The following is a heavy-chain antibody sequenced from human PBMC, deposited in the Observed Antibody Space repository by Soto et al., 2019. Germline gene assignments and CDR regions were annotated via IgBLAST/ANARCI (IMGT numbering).Heavy chain of an antibody. J-gene: IGHJ4*02. Sequence: SLRLSCAASGFSLEYYAMHWVRQAPGKGLEWVSGISWNSGSIGYADSVKGRFTISRDNAKNSLYLQMNSLRAEDTALYYCAKDLFPAITMIGYWAQGTLVTVSS. V-gene: IGHV3-9*01. D-gene: IGHD3-22*01. CDR1: GFSLEYYA. CDR3: AKDLFPAITMIGY. CDR2: ISWNSGSI.